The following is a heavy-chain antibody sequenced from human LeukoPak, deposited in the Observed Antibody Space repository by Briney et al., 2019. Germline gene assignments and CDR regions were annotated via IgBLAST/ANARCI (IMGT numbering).Heavy chain of an antibody. CDR3: ARADRYCSSTSCYNYMDV. D-gene: IGHD2-2*02. CDR2: IIPIFGTA. J-gene: IGHJ6*03. CDR1: GGTFSSYA. Sequence: VASVKVSCKASGGTFSSYAISWVRQAPGQGLEWMGGIIPIFGTANYAQKFQGRVTITADESTSTAYMELSSLRSEDTAVYYCARADRYCSSTSCYNYMDVWGKGTTVTVSS. V-gene: IGHV1-69*13.